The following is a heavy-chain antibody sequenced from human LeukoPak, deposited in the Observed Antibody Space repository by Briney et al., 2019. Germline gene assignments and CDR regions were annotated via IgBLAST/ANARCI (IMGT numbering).Heavy chain of an antibody. Sequence: SGGSLRLSCAASGFTFSAYNMNWVRQAPGKGLEWVSSITSTSSYMYYADSVKGRFTISRDNAQNSLYLHMSSLRAEDTAVYYCARDPYSGGYGDDYCYYMDVWGKGTTVTISS. D-gene: IGHD1-26*01. CDR3: ARDPYSGGYGDDYCYYMDV. CDR2: ITSTSSYM. V-gene: IGHV3-21*01. CDR1: GFTFSAYN. J-gene: IGHJ6*03.